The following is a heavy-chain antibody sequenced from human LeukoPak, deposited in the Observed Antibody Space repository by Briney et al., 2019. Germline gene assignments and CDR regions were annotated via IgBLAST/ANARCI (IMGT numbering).Heavy chain of an antibody. CDR1: GFTFSSYA. V-gene: IGHV3-23*01. J-gene: IGHJ3*02. CDR2: ISGSGGST. D-gene: IGHD3-16*01. Sequence: GGSLRLSCAASGFTFSSYAMSWVRQAPGKGLEWVSAISGSGGSTYYADSVKGRSTISRDNSKNTLYLQMNSLRAEDTAVYYCAKILFYDYARIDAFDIWGQGTMVTVSS. CDR3: AKILFYDYARIDAFDI.